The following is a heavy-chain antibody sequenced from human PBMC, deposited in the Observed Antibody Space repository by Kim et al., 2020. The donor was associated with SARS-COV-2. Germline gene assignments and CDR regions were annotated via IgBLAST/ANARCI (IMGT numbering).Heavy chain of an antibody. J-gene: IGHJ3*01. Sequence: KGRFTISRDSFKNTLYLQMNSVQTEDTAVYYCARANVLFNFGQGLGTLEFWGQGTVVSVSS. V-gene: IGHV3-30*01. CDR3: ARANVLFNFGQGLGTLEF. D-gene: IGHD3-3*01.